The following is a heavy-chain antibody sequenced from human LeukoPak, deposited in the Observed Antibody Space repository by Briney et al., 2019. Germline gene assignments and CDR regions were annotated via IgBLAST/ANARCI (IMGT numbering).Heavy chain of an antibody. D-gene: IGHD3-22*01. CDR1: GFTFSSYW. CDR2: INSDGSST. V-gene: IGHV3-74*01. J-gene: IGHJ4*02. CDR3: ARDWGDYYDSSGYLPGLDY. Sequence: GGSLRLSCAASGFTFSSYWMHWVRQAPGKGLVWVSRINSDGSSTSYADSVKGRFTISRDNAKNTLYLQMNSLRAEDTAVYYCARDWGDYYDSSGYLPGLDYWGQGTLVTVSS.